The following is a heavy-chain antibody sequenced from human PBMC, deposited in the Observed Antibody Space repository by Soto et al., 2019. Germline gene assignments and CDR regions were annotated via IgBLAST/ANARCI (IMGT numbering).Heavy chain of an antibody. CDR1: GGTFSSYA. J-gene: IGHJ3*02. D-gene: IGHD3-22*01. CDR2: IIPIFGTA. V-gene: IGHV1-69*12. CDR3: ARDVVPDYVSRGSEYDAFDI. Sequence: QVQLVQSGAEVKKPGSSVKVSCKASGGTFSSYAISWVRQAPGQGLKWMRGIIPIFGTANYAQKFQGRVTITADESTSTAYMELSSLRSEDTAVYYCARDVVPDYVSRGSEYDAFDIWGQGTMVTVSS.